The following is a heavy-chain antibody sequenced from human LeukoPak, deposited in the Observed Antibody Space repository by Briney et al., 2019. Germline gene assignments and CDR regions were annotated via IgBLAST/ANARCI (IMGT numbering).Heavy chain of an antibody. Sequence: GGSLRLSCAASGFTFSSYGMHWVRQAPGKGLEWVVFIRYDGSNKYYADSVKGRFTISRDNSKNTLYLQMNSLRAEDTAVYYCAKARIQLWFFLDVWGKGTTVTVSS. D-gene: IGHD5-18*01. CDR1: GFTFSSYG. CDR2: IRYDGSNK. V-gene: IGHV3-30*02. CDR3: AKARIQLWFFLDV. J-gene: IGHJ6*04.